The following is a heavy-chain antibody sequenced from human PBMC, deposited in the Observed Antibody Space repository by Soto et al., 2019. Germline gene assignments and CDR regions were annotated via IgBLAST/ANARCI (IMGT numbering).Heavy chain of an antibody. CDR1: GFTFSSYG. CDR3: ARAPGTGNSSGWYFFYFDY. Sequence: QVQLVECGGGVVQPGRSLRLSCAASGFTFSSYGMHWVRQAPGKGLEWVAVIWYDGSNKYYADSVKGRFTISRDNSKNTLYLHVNSLTADDTAVYYCARAPGTGNSSGWYFFYFDYWGQGPLVTVSS. V-gene: IGHV3-33*01. J-gene: IGHJ4*02. CDR2: IWYDGSNK. D-gene: IGHD6-19*01.